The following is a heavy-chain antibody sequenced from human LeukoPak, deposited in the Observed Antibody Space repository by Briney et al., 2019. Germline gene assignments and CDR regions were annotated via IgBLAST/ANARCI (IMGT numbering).Heavy chain of an antibody. CDR3: ARGHEY. CDR1: GESFSGYS. J-gene: IGHJ4*02. V-gene: IGHV4-34*01. Sequence: SETLSLTCAVYGESFSGYSWSWIRQPPGKGLEWIGEINHSGSSNYNPSLKSRVTISVDTSKSQFSLKLSSVTAADTAVYYCARGHEYWGQGTLVTVSS. D-gene: IGHD6-6*01. CDR2: INHSGSS.